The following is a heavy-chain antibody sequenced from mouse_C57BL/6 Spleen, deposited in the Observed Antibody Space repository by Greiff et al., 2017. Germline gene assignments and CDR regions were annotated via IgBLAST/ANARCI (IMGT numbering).Heavy chain of an antibody. J-gene: IGHJ3*01. V-gene: IGHV14-3*01. CDR3: ARSSHYYGSSSFAY. Sequence: EVQLQQSVAELVRPGASVKLSCTASGFNIKNTYIHWVKQRPEQGLEWIGRIDPANGNTKYAPKFQGKATITADTSSNTAYLQLSSLTSEDTAIYYCARSSHYYGSSSFAYWGQGTLVTVSA. CDR2: IDPANGNT. D-gene: IGHD1-1*01. CDR1: GFNIKNTY.